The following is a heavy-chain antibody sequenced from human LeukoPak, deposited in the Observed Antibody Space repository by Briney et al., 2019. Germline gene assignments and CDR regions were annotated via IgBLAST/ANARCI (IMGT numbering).Heavy chain of an antibody. CDR2: ISAYNGNT. V-gene: IGHV1-18*01. J-gene: IGHJ4*02. CDR1: GGTFSSYA. CDR3: AKTVEYCSSTRCRDYFDY. Sequence: ASVKVSCKASGGTFSSYAISWVRQAPGQGLEWMGWISAYNGNTNYAQKLQGRVTMTTGTSTSTAYMELRSLRSDDTAVYYCAKTVEYCSSTRCRDYFDYWGQGTLVTVSS. D-gene: IGHD2-2*01.